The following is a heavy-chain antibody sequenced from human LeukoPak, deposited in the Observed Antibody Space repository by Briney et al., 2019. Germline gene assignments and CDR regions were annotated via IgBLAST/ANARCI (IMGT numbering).Heavy chain of an antibody. J-gene: IGHJ4*02. V-gene: IGHV4-59*01. CDR3: ARGGYSYGYWSFDY. Sequence: SETLSLTSTVSGGSISSYYWSWIRRPPGKGLEWIGYIYYSGSTNYNPSLKSRVTISLDTSKNQFSLKLSSVTAADTAVYYCARGGYSYGYWSFDYWGQGTLVTVSS. D-gene: IGHD5-18*01. CDR2: IYYSGST. CDR1: GGSISSYY.